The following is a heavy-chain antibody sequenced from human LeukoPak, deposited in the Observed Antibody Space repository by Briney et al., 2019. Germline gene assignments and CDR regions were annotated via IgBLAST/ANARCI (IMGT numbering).Heavy chain of an antibody. J-gene: IGHJ4*03. D-gene: IGHD3-3*01. V-gene: IGHV3-30-3*01. CDR1: GFTFGEYA. CDR2: ISYNGRQK. CDR3: ARVFLERLTSGYFDN. Sequence: GGSLRLSCAASGFTFGEYAMHWVRQAPGKGLEWVAVISYNGRQKFYGDSVKGRFTISRDNPKNTVYLQMNSLRNDDTAVYYCARVFLERLTSGYFDNWGQGNLVTVSP.